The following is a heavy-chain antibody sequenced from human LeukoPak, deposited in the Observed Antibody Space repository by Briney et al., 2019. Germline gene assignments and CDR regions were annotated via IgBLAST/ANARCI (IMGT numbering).Heavy chain of an antibody. Sequence: GGSLRLSCAASGFTFSDYYMSWVRQAPGKGLEWVSYVSQSGTTIYFADSVKGRFTISRDNGKNSLYLQMNSLRAEDTAVYYCAREGHTYGSDYWGQGTLVTVSS. CDR2: VSQSGTTI. D-gene: IGHD3-10*01. J-gene: IGHJ4*02. V-gene: IGHV3-11*01. CDR3: AREGHTYGSDY. CDR1: GFTFSDYY.